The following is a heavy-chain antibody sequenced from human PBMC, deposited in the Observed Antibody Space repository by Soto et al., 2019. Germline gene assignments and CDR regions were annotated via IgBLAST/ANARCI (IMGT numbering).Heavy chain of an antibody. CDR2: IYYTGST. CDR1: GGSISSYY. J-gene: IGHJ4*02. CDR3: ARYYCSSTTCHYFDY. Sequence: PSETLSLTCTVSGGSISSYYWSWIRQTPGMGLEWIGYIYYTGSTNYNPSLKSRVSFSVDTSKNQFSLKLRSVTAADTAVYYCARYYCSSTTCHYFDYWGQGTLVTVSS. V-gene: IGHV4-59*01. D-gene: IGHD2-2*01.